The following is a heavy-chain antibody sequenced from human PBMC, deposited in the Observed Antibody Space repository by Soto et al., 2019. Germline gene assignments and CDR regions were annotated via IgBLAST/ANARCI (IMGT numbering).Heavy chain of an antibody. V-gene: IGHV3-23*01. J-gene: IGHJ6*02. CDR1: GFTFSIYA. CDR2: ISGSDNST. CDR3: APMGV. Sequence: PGGSLRLSCAASGFTFSIYAMSWVRQAPGKGLDWVSAISGSDNSTYYADSVKGRFTISRDNSKNTLYLQMSSLRADDTAVYYCAPMGVWGQGTTVTVSS.